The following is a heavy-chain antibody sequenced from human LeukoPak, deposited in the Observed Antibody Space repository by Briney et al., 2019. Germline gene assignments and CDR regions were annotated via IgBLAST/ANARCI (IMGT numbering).Heavy chain of an antibody. J-gene: IGHJ6*02. V-gene: IGHV3-30*02. CDR3: AKRSDYDYGDLGSSYYYYGMDV. CDR2: IRYDGSNK. CDR1: GFTFSSYG. D-gene: IGHD4-17*01. Sequence: GGSLRLSCAASGFTFSSYGMHWVRQAPGKGLEWVAFIRYDGSNKYYADSVKGRFTISRDNSKNTLFLQTNSLRVEDTAIYYCAKRSDYDYGDLGSSYYYYGMDVWGQGTTVTVSS.